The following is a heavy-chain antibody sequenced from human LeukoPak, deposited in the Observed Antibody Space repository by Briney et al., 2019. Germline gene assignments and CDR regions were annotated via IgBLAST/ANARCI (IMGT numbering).Heavy chain of an antibody. CDR1: GGSFSGYY. CDR3: ARDYYYDSSGYYYYFDY. V-gene: IGHV4-34*01. CDR2: INHSGST. D-gene: IGHD3-22*01. J-gene: IGHJ4*02. Sequence: SETLSLTCAVYGGSFSGYYWSWIRQPPGKGLEWMGEINHSGSTNYNPSLKSRVTISVDTSKNQFSLKLSSVTAADTAVYYCARDYYYDSSGYYYYFDYWGQGTLVTVSS.